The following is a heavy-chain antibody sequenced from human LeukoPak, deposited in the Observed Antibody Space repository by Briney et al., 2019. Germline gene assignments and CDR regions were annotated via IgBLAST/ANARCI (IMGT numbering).Heavy chain of an antibody. J-gene: IGHJ4*02. CDR2: ISGSGGST. V-gene: IGHV3-23*01. CDR3: AKVTTWLQQHNFDY. Sequence: SGGSLRLSCAASGFTVSSNYMSWVRQAPGKGLEWVSAISGSGGSTYYADSVKGRFTISRDNSKNTLYLQMNSLRAEDTAVYYCAKVTTWLQQHNFDYWGQGTLVTVSS. D-gene: IGHD5-24*01. CDR1: GFTVSSNY.